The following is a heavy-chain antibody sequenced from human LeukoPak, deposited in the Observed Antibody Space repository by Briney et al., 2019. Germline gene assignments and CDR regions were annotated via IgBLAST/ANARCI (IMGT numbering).Heavy chain of an antibody. D-gene: IGHD6-13*01. V-gene: IGHV1-69*04. CDR3: ARDRKSGYSSSWYPSWFDP. Sequence: SVKVSCKASGGTFSSYAISWVRQAPGQGLEWMGRIIPILGIANYAQKFQGRVTITADKSTSTAYMELSSLRSEDTAVYYCARDRKSGYSSSWYPSWFDPWGQGTLVTVSS. J-gene: IGHJ5*02. CDR2: IIPILGIA. CDR1: GGTFSSYA.